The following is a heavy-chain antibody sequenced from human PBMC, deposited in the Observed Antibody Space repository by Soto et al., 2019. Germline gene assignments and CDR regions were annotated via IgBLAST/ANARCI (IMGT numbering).Heavy chain of an antibody. CDR2: IIPIFPTR. Sequence: QVQLVQSGAEVKKPGSSVTGSCKASGGTFGYSAISWVRQAPGQGLEWMGGIIPIFPTRDYAQKFQGRVTITADESTSRAYMELTTLRSEDTAVYYCARDKDRLQSGGNYYYARDVWSQGTTVTVS. D-gene: IGHD6-25*01. V-gene: IGHV1-69*12. J-gene: IGHJ6*02. CDR3: ARDKDRLQSGGNYYYARDV. CDR1: GGTFGYSA.